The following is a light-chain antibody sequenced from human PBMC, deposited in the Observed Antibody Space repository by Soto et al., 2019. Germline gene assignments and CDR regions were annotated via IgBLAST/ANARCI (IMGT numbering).Light chain of an antibody. Sequence: EIVLTQSPGTLSLSPGERATLSYRASQSVSSSYLAWYQQKPGQAPRLLIYGASSRATGIPDRFSGSGSGTDFTLTISRLEPEASAVYYCQHYGSSLFTFGPGTKVDIK. V-gene: IGKV3-20*01. J-gene: IGKJ3*01. CDR2: GAS. CDR1: QSVSSSY. CDR3: QHYGSSLFT.